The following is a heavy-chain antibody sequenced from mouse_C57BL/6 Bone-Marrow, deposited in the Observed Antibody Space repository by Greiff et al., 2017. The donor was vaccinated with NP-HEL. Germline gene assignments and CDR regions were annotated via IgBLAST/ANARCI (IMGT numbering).Heavy chain of an antibody. Sequence: VQLQQPGAELVMPGASVKLSCKASGYTFTSYWMHWVKQRPGQGLEWIGEIDPSDGYTNYNQKFKGKSTLTVDKSSSTAYMQLSSLTSEDSAVYYCASEDYGPWGQGTLVTVSA. CDR2: IDPSDGYT. V-gene: IGHV1-69*01. J-gene: IGHJ3*01. CDR1: GYTFTSYW. D-gene: IGHD1-1*01. CDR3: ASEDYGP.